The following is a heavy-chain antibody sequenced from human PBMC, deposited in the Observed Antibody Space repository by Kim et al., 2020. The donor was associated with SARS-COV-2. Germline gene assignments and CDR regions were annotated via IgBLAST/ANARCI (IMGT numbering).Heavy chain of an antibody. D-gene: IGHD6-19*01. Sequence: SASFQGQVTISADKSISTAYLQWNSLKASDTAMFYCARLSSGSYWYFDLWGRGTLVTVSS. J-gene: IGHJ2*01. V-gene: IGHV5-51*01. CDR3: ARLSSGSYWYFDL.